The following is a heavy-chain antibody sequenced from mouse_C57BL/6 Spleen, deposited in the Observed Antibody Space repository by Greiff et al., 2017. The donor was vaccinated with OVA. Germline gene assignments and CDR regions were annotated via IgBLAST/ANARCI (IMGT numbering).Heavy chain of an antibody. J-gene: IGHJ4*01. CDR2: IWSGGST. CDR3: ARKGNYGSSYYAMDY. CDR1: GFSLTSYG. D-gene: IGHD1-1*01. V-gene: IGHV2-2*01. Sequence: QVQLQQSGPGLVQPSQSLSITCTVSGFSLTSYGVHWVRQSPGKGLEWLGVIWSGGSTDYTAAFISRLSISKDKAKSQFFLKMNRLQADDTAIYYCARKGNYGSSYYAMDYWGQGTSVTVSS.